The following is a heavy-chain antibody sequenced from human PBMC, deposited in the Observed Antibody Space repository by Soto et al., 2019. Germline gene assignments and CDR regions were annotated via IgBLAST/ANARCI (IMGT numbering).Heavy chain of an antibody. Sequence: ASVKVSCKASGYTFTSYDINWVRQATGQGLEWMGWMNPNSGNTGYAQKFQGRVTMTRNTSISTSYMELSSLRSEDTAVYYCAREAPDMITLGGVIVSGGFYDYWRQGTRVTVAS. CDR1: GYTFTSYD. CDR3: AREAPDMITLGGVIVSGGFYDY. J-gene: IGHJ4*02. V-gene: IGHV1-8*01. D-gene: IGHD3-16*02. CDR2: MNPNSGNT.